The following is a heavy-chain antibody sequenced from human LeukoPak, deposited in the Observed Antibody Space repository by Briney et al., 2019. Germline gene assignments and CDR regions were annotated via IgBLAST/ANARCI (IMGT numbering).Heavy chain of an antibody. Sequence: SETLSLTCTVSGGSISSGSYYWSWIRQPAGKGLERIGRIYTSGSTNYNPSLKSRVTISVDTSKNQFSLKLSSVTAADTAVYYCAREGNYYDSSGYYLPDAFDIWGQGTMVTVSS. CDR3: AREGNYYDSSGYYLPDAFDI. V-gene: IGHV4-61*02. D-gene: IGHD3-22*01. CDR1: GGSISSGSYY. CDR2: IYTSGST. J-gene: IGHJ3*02.